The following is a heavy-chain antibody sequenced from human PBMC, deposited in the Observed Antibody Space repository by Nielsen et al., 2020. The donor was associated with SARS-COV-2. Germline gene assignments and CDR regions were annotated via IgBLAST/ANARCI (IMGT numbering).Heavy chain of an antibody. CDR1: GYTFTGYY. D-gene: IGHD4-11*01. CDR2: ISAYNGNT. CDR3: ARAIYRLTTDNWFDP. Sequence: ASVKVSCKASGYTFTGYYMHWVRQAPGQGLEWMGWISAYNGNTNYAQKLQGRVTMTTDTSTSTAYMELRSLRSDDTAVYYCARAIYRLTTDNWFDPWGQGTLVTVSS. V-gene: IGHV1-18*04. J-gene: IGHJ5*02.